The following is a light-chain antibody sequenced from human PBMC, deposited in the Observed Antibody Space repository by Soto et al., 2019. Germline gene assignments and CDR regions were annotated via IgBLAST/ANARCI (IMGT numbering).Light chain of an antibody. CDR2: KAS. V-gene: IGKV1-5*03. Sequence: DIQMTQSPSTLSASVGDSVTITCRASQSISSWLAWYQQKPGKAPKLLIYKASSLESGVPSIFSGSGSGTEFTLTISSLQPDDFATYYCQQYSSYPLTFGGGTKVEIK. J-gene: IGKJ4*01. CDR3: QQYSSYPLT. CDR1: QSISSW.